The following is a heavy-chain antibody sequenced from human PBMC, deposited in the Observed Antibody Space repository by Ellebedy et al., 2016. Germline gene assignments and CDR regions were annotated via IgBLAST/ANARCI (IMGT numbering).Heavy chain of an antibody. V-gene: IGHV5-51*01. CDR3: ARQVRDSSGHTTGAFDI. D-gene: IGHD3-22*01. Sequence: GESLKISCKGSGFSFTDYWIGWVRQMPGKGLEWMGIIYPGDSNIRYSPSFQGQVTISADKSISTAYLQWSSLKASDTAMYYCARQVRDSSGHTTGAFDIWGQGTMVTVSS. CDR1: GFSFTDYW. CDR2: IYPGDSNI. J-gene: IGHJ3*02.